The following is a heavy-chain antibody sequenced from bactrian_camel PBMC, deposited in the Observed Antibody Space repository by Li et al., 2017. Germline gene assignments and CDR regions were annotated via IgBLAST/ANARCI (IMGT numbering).Heavy chain of an antibody. CDR1: GFTVDDSD. CDR2: ISSNGRT. D-gene: IGHD3*01. J-gene: IGHJ4*01. Sequence: VQLVESGGGSVQAGETLRLSCTASGFTVDDSDMGWYRQAPGNECKLVSTISSNGRTYYLNLVKGRFTISRDNAWNTVFLQMNSLTPEDTAVYYRAASRARQSYGVRVCGTGQYEYNYWGQGTQVTVS. V-gene: IGHV3S63*01. CDR3: AASRARQSYGVRVCGTGQYEYNY.